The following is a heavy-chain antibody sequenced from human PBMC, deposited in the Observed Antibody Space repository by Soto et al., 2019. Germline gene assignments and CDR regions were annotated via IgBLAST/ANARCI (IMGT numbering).Heavy chain of an antibody. V-gene: IGHV4-34*12. J-gene: IGHJ6*03. CDR2: IFRGGSP. Sequence: SETLSLTCAVYGGSFSDYYWTWIRQPPGKGLEWIGEIFRGGSPNYNPSLKSRVTISVDTSKNQFSLKLSSVTAADTAVYYCARMNYYYYYMDVWGKGTTVTVSS. CDR1: GGSFSDYY. CDR3: ARMNYYYYYMDV.